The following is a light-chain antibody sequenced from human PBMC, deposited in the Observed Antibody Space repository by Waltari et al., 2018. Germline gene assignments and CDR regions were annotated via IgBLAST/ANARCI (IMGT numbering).Light chain of an antibody. Sequence: DIRMTQSPSSLSTSVGDRVTINCRASQGIGNSLGWYQQKPGKAPKLLLFSASRLQSGVPSRFSGSGSGTDFTLTISNLQPEDFATYYCQQYQSIPPAFGQGTKLEIK. V-gene: IGKV1-NL1*01. CDR3: QQYQSIPPA. J-gene: IGKJ2*01. CDR2: SAS. CDR1: QGIGNS.